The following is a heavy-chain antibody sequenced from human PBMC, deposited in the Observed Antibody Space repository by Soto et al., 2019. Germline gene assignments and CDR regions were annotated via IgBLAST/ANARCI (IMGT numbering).Heavy chain of an antibody. CDR1: GDSVSSNSAA. Sequence: LSQTLSLSCAISGDSVSSNSAAWNWIRQSPSRALEWLGRTYYRSKWYNDYAVSVKSRITINPDTSKNQFSLQLNSVTPEDTAVYYCARAVLRCSAGSSYSADFAYWGEGTLATVSS. CDR3: ARAVLRCSAGSSYSADFAY. J-gene: IGHJ4*02. D-gene: IGHD2-15*01. CDR2: TYYRSKWYN. V-gene: IGHV6-1*01.